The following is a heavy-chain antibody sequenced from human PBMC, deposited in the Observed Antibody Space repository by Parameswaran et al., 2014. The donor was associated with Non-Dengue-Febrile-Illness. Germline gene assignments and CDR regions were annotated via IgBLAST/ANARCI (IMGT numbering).Heavy chain of an antibody. V-gene: IGHV3-30*18. D-gene: IGHD5-18*01. J-gene: IGHJ4*02. CDR2: ISYDGSNK. CDR3: AKLWGTYSYGNY. Sequence: WIRQPPGKGLEWVAVISYDGSNKYYADSVKGRFTISRDNSKNTLYLQMNSLRAEDTAVYYCAKLWGTYSYGNYWGQGTLVTVSS.